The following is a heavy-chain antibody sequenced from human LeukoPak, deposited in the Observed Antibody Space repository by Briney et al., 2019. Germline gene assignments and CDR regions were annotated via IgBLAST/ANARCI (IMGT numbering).Heavy chain of an antibody. J-gene: IGHJ4*02. D-gene: IGHD1-26*01. Sequence: PSETLSLTCAVYGGSFSGYYWSWIRQPPGKGLEWIGEINHSGSTNYNPSLKSRVTISVDTSKNQFSLKLSSVTAADTAVYYCARLGIRELLLDYWGQGTLVTVSS. CDR1: GGSFSGYY. V-gene: IGHV4-34*01. CDR2: INHSGST. CDR3: ARLGIRELLLDY.